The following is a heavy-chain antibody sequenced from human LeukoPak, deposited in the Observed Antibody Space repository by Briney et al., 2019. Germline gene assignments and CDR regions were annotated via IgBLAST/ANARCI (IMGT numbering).Heavy chain of an antibody. Sequence: SETLSLTCTVSGGSISSGSYYWSWIRQPAGKGLEWIGRIYTSGSTNYNPSLKSRVTISVDTSKNQFSLKLSSVTAADTAVYYCARDPELDLNWFDPWGQGTLVTVSS. CDR3: ARDPELDLNWFDP. CDR1: GGSISSGSYY. V-gene: IGHV4-61*02. CDR2: IYTSGST. J-gene: IGHJ5*02. D-gene: IGHD1-1*01.